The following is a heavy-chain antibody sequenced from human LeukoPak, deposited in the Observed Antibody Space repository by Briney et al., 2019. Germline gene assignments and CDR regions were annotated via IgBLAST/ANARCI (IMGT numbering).Heavy chain of an antibody. Sequence: PSETLSLTCTVSGGSISSYYWSWIRQPPGKGLEWIGYIYYSGSTNYNPSLKSRVTISVDTSKNQFSLKLSSVTAADTAVYYCARGPNAAMVIPYFDYWGQGTLVTVSS. D-gene: IGHD5-18*01. CDR1: GGSISSYY. CDR3: ARGPNAAMVIPYFDY. J-gene: IGHJ4*02. V-gene: IGHV4-59*01. CDR2: IYYSGST.